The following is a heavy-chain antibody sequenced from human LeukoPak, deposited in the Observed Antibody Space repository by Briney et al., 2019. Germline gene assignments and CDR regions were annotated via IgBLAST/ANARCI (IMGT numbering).Heavy chain of an antibody. V-gene: IGHV4-39*01. CDR3: ARHSPGYYYYGMDV. J-gene: IGHJ6*02. Sequence: SETLSLTCTVSGDSISRSSYYWGWIRQPPGKGLEWIGSIYFSGTTYYNPSLKSRVTISVDTSNNQFSLKLTSVTAADTAVYYCARHSPGYYYYGMDVWGQGTTVTVSS. CDR2: IYFSGTT. CDR1: GDSISRSSYY.